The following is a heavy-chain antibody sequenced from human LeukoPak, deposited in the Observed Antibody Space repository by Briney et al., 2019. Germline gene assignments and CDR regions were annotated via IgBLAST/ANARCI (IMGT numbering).Heavy chain of an antibody. Sequence: GGSLRLSCAASGFSLSRYWMSWVRQAPGKGLEWVANIGKDGTGNHYVDSVKGRFTISRDNAKNSVYQEMNSLRADDTAIYYCARDLDFYATDYWGQGTLVTVSS. D-gene: IGHD2/OR15-2a*01. J-gene: IGHJ4*02. CDR2: IGKDGTGN. CDR3: ARDLDFYATDY. CDR1: GFSLSRYW. V-gene: IGHV3-7*01.